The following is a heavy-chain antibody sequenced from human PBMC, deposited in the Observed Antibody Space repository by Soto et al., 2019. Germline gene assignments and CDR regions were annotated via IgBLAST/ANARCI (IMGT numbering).Heavy chain of an antibody. CDR1: GDSISNYY. V-gene: IGHV4-4*08. CDR2: FYNSGNT. J-gene: IGHJ4*02. Sequence: SETLSLTCTVSGDSISNYYWTWIRQPPGKGLEWIGCFYNSGNTNYNPSLKSRVTISVDTSNNQFSLRVNSVTAADTAVYYCARERGYCSGGSCPVDYWGQGTLVTVSS. D-gene: IGHD2-15*01. CDR3: ARERGYCSGGSCPVDY.